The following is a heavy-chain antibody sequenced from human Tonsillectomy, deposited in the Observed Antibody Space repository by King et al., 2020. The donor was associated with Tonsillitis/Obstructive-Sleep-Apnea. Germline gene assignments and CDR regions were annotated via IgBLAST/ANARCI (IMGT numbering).Heavy chain of an antibody. V-gene: IGHV3-33*01. J-gene: IGHJ4*02. CDR2: IGYDGSNK. CDR1: GFSFSSYG. D-gene: IGHD2-8*01. CDR3: ARDWVALDGSLM. Sequence: VQLVESGGGVVQPGRSLRLSCAASGFSFSSYGMHWVRQAPGKGLEWVAVIGYDGSNKYYADSVKGRFIISRDNSKNTLYLQMNSLRAEDTAVYYCARDWVALDGSLMWGQGTLVTVSS.